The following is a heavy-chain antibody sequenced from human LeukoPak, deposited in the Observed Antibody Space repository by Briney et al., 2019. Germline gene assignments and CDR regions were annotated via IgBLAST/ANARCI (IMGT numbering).Heavy chain of an antibody. J-gene: IGHJ4*02. D-gene: IGHD2-15*01. Sequence: SEPLSLTCAVYGGSFSGYYWSWIRQPPGKGLEWIGEINHSGSTNYNPSLKSRVTISVDTSKNQFSLKLSSVTAADTAVYYCARGPYISPDCSGGSCYAEDYWGQGTLVTVSS. CDR2: INHSGST. V-gene: IGHV4-34*01. CDR1: GGSFSGYY. CDR3: ARGPYISPDCSGGSCYAEDY.